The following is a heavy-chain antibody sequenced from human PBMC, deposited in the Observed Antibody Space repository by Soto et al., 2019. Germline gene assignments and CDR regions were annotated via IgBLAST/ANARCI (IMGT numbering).Heavy chain of an antibody. D-gene: IGHD2-15*01. V-gene: IGHV1-18*01. J-gene: IGHJ4*02. CDR1: GYTFTSYG. CDR3: ARDDCSGGSCYLDY. Sequence: ASVKVSCKASGYTFTSYGISWVRQAPGQGLEWMGWISVYNGNTNYAKKFQGRVTMTTDTSTSTAYMELRSLRSDDTAVYYCARDDCSGGSCYLDYWGQGTLVTVSS. CDR2: ISVYNGNT.